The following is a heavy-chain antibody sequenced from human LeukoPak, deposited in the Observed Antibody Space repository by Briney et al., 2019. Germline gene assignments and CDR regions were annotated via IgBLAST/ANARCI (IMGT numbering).Heavy chain of an antibody. CDR2: IYHSGRT. V-gene: IGHV4-38-2*02. J-gene: IGHJ4*02. Sequence: SETLSLTCTVSGYSISSGDYWGWIRQPPGKGLEWIGSIYHSGRTYYNPSLKSRVTISVDRSNNQFSLKLSSVTAADTAVYYCARPPLGYWGQGTLVTVSS. CDR1: GYSISSGDY. D-gene: IGHD7-27*01. CDR3: ARPPLGY.